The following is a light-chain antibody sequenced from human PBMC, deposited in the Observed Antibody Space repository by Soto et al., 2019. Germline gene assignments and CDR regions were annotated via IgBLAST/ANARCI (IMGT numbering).Light chain of an antibody. CDR1: SSNIGADYD. CDR2: GIT. CDR3: QSYDRTLSGRV. J-gene: IGLJ1*01. Sequence: QSVLTQPPSVSGAPGQRVTISCTGSSSNIGADYDVHWYQQLPGLAPKLLIYGITNRPSGVPDRFSGSKSDTSASLAITGLQAEDEADYYCQSYDRTLSGRVFGTGTKLTVL. V-gene: IGLV1-40*01.